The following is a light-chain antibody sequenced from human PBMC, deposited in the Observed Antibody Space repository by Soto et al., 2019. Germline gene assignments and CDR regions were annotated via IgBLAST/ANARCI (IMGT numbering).Light chain of an antibody. CDR1: QSVXXX. CDR2: GAS. V-gene: IGKV3-15*01. CDR3: QQYNNWPPLFT. J-gene: IGKJ3*01. Sequence: EIVMTQSPATLSVSPGERATLSCRASQSVXXXXAWYQQKPGQAPRLLIYGASTRATGIPARFSGSGSGTEFTLTISSLQSEDFVVYYCQQYNNWPPLFTFGPGTKVDIK.